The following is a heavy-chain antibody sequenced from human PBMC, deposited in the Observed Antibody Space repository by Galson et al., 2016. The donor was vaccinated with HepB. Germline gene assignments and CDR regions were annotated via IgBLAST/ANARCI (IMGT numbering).Heavy chain of an antibody. CDR2: IDTDGRIT. CDR1: GFNFNTFW. J-gene: IGHJ6*03. Sequence: SLRLSCAASGFNFNTFWMHWVRQVPGNGLVWVSRIDTDGRITNYADSVRGRFTISSDNSKNTLYLEMNSLRPEDTALYYCVKDLGCGSTSCPYDYYYFMDVWGKGTAVTVSS. V-gene: IGHV3-74*01. D-gene: IGHD2-2*01. CDR3: VKDLGCGSTSCPYDYYYFMDV.